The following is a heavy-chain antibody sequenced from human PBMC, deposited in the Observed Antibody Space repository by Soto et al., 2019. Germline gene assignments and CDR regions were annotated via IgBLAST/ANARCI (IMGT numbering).Heavy chain of an antibody. D-gene: IGHD5-18*01. Sequence: ASVKVSCKASGYTFTSYGISWVRQAPGQGLEWMGWISAYNGNTNYAQKLQGRVTMTTDTSTSTAYMELGSLRSDDTAVYYCARAGLYSSPGHPYYYYGMDVWGQGTTVTVSS. CDR3: ARAGLYSSPGHPYYYYGMDV. CDR2: ISAYNGNT. V-gene: IGHV1-18*01. J-gene: IGHJ6*02. CDR1: GYTFTSYG.